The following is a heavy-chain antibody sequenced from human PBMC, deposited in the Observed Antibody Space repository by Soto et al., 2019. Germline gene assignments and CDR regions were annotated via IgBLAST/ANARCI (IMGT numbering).Heavy chain of an antibody. D-gene: IGHD6-19*01. J-gene: IGHJ4*02. Sequence: SETLSLTCTVSGGSISSYYWSWIRQPPGKGLEWIGYIYYSGSTNYNPSLKSRVTISVDTSKNQFSLKLSSVTAADTAVYYCARERAVAGLLGLFDYWGQGTLVTVSS. CDR2: IYYSGST. V-gene: IGHV4-59*01. CDR3: ARERAVAGLLGLFDY. CDR1: GGSISSYY.